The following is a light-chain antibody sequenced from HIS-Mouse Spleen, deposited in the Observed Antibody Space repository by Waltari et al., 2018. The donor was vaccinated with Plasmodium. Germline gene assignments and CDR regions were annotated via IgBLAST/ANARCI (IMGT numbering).Light chain of an antibody. CDR2: EVS. CDR1: SSDVGGYNS. CDR3: CSDAGSYTYV. Sequence: QSALTPPRSVSGSPGQSLTISCTGPSSDVGGYNSVSWYQQPPGKAPKLKIYEVSKRPSAFPDLFSGDKSGNTADLTISGLQAEDEADYYCCSDAGSYTYVFGTGTTVTVL. V-gene: IGLV2-11*01. J-gene: IGLJ1*01.